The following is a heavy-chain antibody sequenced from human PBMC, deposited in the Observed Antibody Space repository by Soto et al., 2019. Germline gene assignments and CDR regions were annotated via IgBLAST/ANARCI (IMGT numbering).Heavy chain of an antibody. Sequence: ASVKVSCKASGYTFTSYAMHWVRQAPGQRLEWMGWINAGNGNTKYSQKFQGRVIITRDTSASTAYMELSSLRSEDTAVYYCARGYDFWSGPQDPWGQGTLVTVSS. V-gene: IGHV1-3*01. J-gene: IGHJ5*02. CDR3: ARGYDFWSGPQDP. CDR1: GYTFTSYA. CDR2: INAGNGNT. D-gene: IGHD3-3*01.